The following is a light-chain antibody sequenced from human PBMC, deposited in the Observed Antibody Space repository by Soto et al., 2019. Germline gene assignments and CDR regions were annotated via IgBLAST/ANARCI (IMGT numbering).Light chain of an antibody. Sequence: IGVKHSPATLSVYPEERATLSCRASQSVSSTLAWYQQKPGQAPRLLIYGASARATGFPARFSASGSGTEFTLTISSLQSEDFAVYYCQQYNNWPWPFGRGTKVDIK. CDR3: QQYNNWPWP. CDR2: GAS. V-gene: IGKV3-15*01. CDR1: QSVSST. J-gene: IGKJ1*01.